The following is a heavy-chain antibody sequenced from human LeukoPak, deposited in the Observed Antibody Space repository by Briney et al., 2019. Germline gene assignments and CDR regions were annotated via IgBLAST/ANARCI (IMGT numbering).Heavy chain of an antibody. Sequence: PGGSLRLSCAASGFTFSSYWMSWVRQAPGKGLEWVAVISYDGSNKYYGDSVKGRFTISRDNSKNTLYLQMNSLRAEDTAVYYCAKGGYSSSWYVPWFDPWGQGTLVTVSS. CDR3: AKGGYSSSWYVPWFDP. CDR1: GFTFSSYW. D-gene: IGHD6-13*01. CDR2: ISYDGSNK. J-gene: IGHJ5*02. V-gene: IGHV3-30*18.